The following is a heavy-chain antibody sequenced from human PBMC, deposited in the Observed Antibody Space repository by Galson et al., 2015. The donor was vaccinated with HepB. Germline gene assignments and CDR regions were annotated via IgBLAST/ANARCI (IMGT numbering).Heavy chain of an antibody. CDR2: IKSKTDGGTT. J-gene: IGHJ4*02. D-gene: IGHD3-9*01. V-gene: IGHV3-15*01. Sequence: SLRLSCAASGFTFSNAWMSWVRQAPGKGLEWVGRIKSKTDGGTTDYAAPVKGRFTISRDDSKNTLYLQMNSLKTEDTAVYYCTTGSRYFDWLSEHWGQGTLVTVSS. CDR1: GFTFSNAW. CDR3: TTGSRYFDWLSEH.